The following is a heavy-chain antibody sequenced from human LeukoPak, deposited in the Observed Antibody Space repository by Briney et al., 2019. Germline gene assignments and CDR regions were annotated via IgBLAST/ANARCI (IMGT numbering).Heavy chain of an antibody. CDR3: ARDQPYMDV. CDR1: GGSFSGYY. V-gene: IGHV4-34*01. Sequence: PSETLSLTCAVYGGSFSGYYWSWIRQPPGKGLEWIGEINHSGSTNYNPSLKSRVTISVDTSKNQFSLNLNSVTAADTALYYCARDQPYMDVWGKGTTVTVSS. CDR2: INHSGST. J-gene: IGHJ6*03.